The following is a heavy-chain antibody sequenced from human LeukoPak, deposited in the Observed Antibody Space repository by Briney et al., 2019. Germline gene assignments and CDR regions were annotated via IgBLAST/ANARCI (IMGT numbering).Heavy chain of an antibody. Sequence: SLTLSLTYAISGGSFYLYCQPGKSLRQSPSRGLEWLGSTYYRSKWYNDYAVSVKSRITINPYTSKNQFSLQLNSVTPGATGVDYLAMYGVIYGSGMDYWGQGTLVTVSS. D-gene: IGHD3-10*01. J-gene: IGHJ4*02. CDR2: TYYRSKWYN. CDR3: AMYGVIYGSGMDY. CDR1: GGSFYLYCQP. V-gene: IGHV6-1*01.